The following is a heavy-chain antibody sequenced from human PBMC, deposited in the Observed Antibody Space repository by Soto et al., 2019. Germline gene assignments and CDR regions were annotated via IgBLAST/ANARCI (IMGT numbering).Heavy chain of an antibody. CDR1: GGSISSSSYY. CDR2: IYYSGST. V-gene: IGHV4-39*01. CDR3: ARQLASSGWYGFDP. D-gene: IGHD6-19*01. J-gene: IGHJ5*02. Sequence: SETLSLTCTVSGGSISSSSYYWGWIRQPPGKGLEWIGSIYYSGSTYYNPSLKSRVTISVDTSKNQFSLKLSSVTAADTAVYYCARQLASSGWYGFDPWGQGTLVTVSS.